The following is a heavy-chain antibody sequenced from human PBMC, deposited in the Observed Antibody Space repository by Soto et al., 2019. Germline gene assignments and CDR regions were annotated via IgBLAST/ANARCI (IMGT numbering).Heavy chain of an antibody. CDR3: AGGVGAYYVAY. Sequence: QVQLVQSGAEVKKPGSSVKVSCKASGGTFSTYAITWVRQAPGQGLEWLGGIIPIFGTTDYARKFQGRVTITAAESTSTVFIELTSLTSEDTAVYYCAGGVGAYYVAYWGQGTLVTVSS. D-gene: IGHD1-26*01. CDR1: GGTFSTYA. J-gene: IGHJ4*02. V-gene: IGHV1-69*01. CDR2: IIPIFGTT.